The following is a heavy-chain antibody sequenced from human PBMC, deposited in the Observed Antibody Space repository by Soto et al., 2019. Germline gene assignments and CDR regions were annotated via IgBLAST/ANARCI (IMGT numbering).Heavy chain of an antibody. Sequence: GGSLRLSCAASGFTFSNYPMSWVRQAPGKGLEWVSVISGSGAFYADSVKGRFTISRDHSKNTLYLQMNSLRGDDTAVYYCAKDSWGGTVSGWSLDSWGQGTLVTVSS. V-gene: IGHV3-23*01. CDR2: ISGSGA. J-gene: IGHJ4*02. CDR1: GFTFSNYP. D-gene: IGHD6-19*01. CDR3: AKDSWGGTVSGWSLDS.